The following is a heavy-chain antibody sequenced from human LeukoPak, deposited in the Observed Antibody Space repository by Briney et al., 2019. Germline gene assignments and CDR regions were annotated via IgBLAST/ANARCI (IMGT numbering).Heavy chain of an antibody. Sequence: SETLSLTCAVYGGSFSRYSWSWVRQPPGKGLEWIGESNHSGSSRYSPSLKSRVTMSLDTSKNQFSLRLSSVTAADTAVYYCASAPNYSTSTGADHWGQGILVTVSS. CDR2: SNHSGSS. J-gene: IGHJ4*02. D-gene: IGHD2-8*02. CDR3: ASAPNYSTSTGADH. V-gene: IGHV4-34*01. CDR1: GGSFSRYS.